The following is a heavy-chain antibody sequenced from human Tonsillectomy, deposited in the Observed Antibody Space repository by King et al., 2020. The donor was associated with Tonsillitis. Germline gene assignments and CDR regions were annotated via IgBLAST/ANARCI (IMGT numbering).Heavy chain of an antibody. CDR1: GFTFNYYD. V-gene: IGHV3-13*01. CDR3: ARAAEITMVRGFISYYGMDV. Sequence: VQLVESGGGLVQPGGSLRLSCAASGFTFNYYDMYWVRQATGQGLEWVSGIGTAGDTYYPGSVKGRFTISRENAKNSLYLQMNSLRAGDTAVYYCARAAEITMVRGFISYYGMDVWGQGTTVTVSS. J-gene: IGHJ6*02. D-gene: IGHD3-10*01. CDR2: IGTAGDT.